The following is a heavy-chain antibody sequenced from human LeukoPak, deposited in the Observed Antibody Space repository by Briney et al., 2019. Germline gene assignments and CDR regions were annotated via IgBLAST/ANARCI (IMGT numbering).Heavy chain of an antibody. J-gene: IGHJ6*03. CDR1: GGSINNYY. CDR3: VGIQLWSNFYYYMDV. CDR2: IYSSGST. D-gene: IGHD5-18*01. Sequence: VKPSETLSLTCTVSGGSINNYYWSWIRQPAGKGLEWIGRIYSSGSTNYNPSLKSRVTISVDKSKNQFSLKVNSATAADTAVYYCVGIQLWSNFYYYMDVWGKGTTVTVSS. V-gene: IGHV4-4*07.